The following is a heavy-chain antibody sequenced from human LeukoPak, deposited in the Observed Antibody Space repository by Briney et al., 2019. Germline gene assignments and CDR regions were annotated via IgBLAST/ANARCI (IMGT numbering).Heavy chain of an antibody. CDR3: AKDLTPYGGDPFFDY. CDR1: GFTFRSYA. V-gene: IGHV3-23*01. CDR2: ISGSGDST. J-gene: IGHJ4*02. D-gene: IGHD4-23*01. Sequence: GGSLRLSCAASGFTFRSYAMSWVRQAPGKGLEWVSAISGSGDSTYYADSVGGHFTISRDNSKNTLYLQMNSLRAEDTAVYHCAKDLTPYGGDPFFDYWGQGTLVTVST.